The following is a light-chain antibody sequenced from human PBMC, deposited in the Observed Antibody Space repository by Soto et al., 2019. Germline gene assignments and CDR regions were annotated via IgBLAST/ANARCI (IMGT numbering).Light chain of an antibody. J-gene: IGLJ2*01. CDR1: SSNIGADYH. CDR3: QSYDNSLRASL. V-gene: IGLV1-40*01. Sequence: QSVLMQPPSVSGAPGRKVTISCTGTSSNIGADYHVHWYQHLPGTVPKLLIYNSYVRPSGVPDRFSASKSGTSASLTITGLQADDEADYYCQSYDNSLRASLFGGGTKVTVL. CDR2: NSY.